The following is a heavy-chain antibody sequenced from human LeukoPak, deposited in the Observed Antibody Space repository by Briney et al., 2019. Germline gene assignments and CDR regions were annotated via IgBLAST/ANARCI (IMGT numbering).Heavy chain of an antibody. V-gene: IGHV4-39*01. CDR1: GGSISSSCYY. Sequence: SESLSLTCTVSGGSISSSCYYWGWSRQPPGKGLEWIGSIYYSGSTYYNPSLKSRVTISVDTSKNQFSLKLSSVTAADTAVYYCARQGIVILDYWGQGTLVTVS. CDR3: ARQGIVILDY. D-gene: IGHD2/OR15-2a*01. J-gene: IGHJ4*02. CDR2: IYYSGST.